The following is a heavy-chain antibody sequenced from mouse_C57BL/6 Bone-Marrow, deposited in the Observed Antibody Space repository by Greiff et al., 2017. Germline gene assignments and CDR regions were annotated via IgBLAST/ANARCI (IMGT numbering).Heavy chain of an antibody. CDR1: GYSFTSYY. J-gene: IGHJ4*01. CDR3: ATLYYAMDY. V-gene: IGHV1-66*01. Sequence: QVQLQQSGPELVKPGASVKISCKASGYSFTSYYIHWVKQRPGQGLEWIGWIYPGSGNTKYNEKFKGKATLTADTSSSTAYMQLSSLTSDDSAVYYCATLYYAMDYWGQGTSVTVSS. CDR2: IYPGSGNT.